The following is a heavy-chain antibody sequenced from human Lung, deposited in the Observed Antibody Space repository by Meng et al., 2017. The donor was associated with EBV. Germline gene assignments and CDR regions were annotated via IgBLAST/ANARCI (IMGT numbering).Heavy chain of an antibody. D-gene: IGHD5-18*01. Sequence: QWQLRESGAGRVKPSPTLSLTCVVSGGSISSGGYSWSWIRQPPGKGLEWIGYIYHSGSTYYNPSLKSRVTISVDRSKNQFSLKLSSVTAADTAVYYCARGVSDTAMVPYYFDYWGQGTLVTVSS. CDR3: ARGVSDTAMVPYYFDY. V-gene: IGHV4-30-2*01. CDR2: IYHSGST. J-gene: IGHJ4*02. CDR1: GGSISSGGYS.